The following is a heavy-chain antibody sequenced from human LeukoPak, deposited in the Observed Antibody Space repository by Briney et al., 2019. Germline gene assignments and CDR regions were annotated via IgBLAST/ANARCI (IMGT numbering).Heavy chain of an antibody. CDR3: ARVHRRNFDY. CDR1: GGSFSGYY. CDR2: INHSGST. V-gene: IGHV4-34*01. J-gene: IGHJ4*02. Sequence: NPSETLSLTCAVYGGSFSGYYWSWIRQPPGKGLEGVGEINHSGSTNYNPSLKSRVTISVDTSKNQFSLKLSSVTAADTAVYYCARVHRRNFDYWGQGTLVTVSS.